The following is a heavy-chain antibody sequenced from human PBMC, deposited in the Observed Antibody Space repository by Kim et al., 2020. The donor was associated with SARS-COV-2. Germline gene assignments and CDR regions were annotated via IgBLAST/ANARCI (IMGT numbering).Heavy chain of an antibody. CDR2: VSYGGST. V-gene: IGHV4-59*01. J-gene: IGHJ3*02. D-gene: IGHD3-3*02. CDR1: SDSISGSY. Sequence: SETLSLTCNISSDSISGSYWNWIRQSPGKGLEWIGYVSYGGSTTYNPSLRNRVTISIDTAKHQFSLRVISVTSADTAVYYCAGDPSPLCGHFCFNIWG. CDR3: AGDPSPLCGHFCFNI.